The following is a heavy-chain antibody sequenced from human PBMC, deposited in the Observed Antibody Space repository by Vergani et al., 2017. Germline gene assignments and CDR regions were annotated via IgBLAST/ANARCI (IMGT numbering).Heavy chain of an antibody. D-gene: IGHD1-26*01. CDR1: GLTFSSYS. Sequence: EVQLVESGGGLVQPGGSLRLLCAASGLTFSSYSMIWVRQAPGKGLEWVSYISSSSSTIYYAVSVKGRITISRHNAKNSMFLQMNRLGAEDAAVYYCARVVGAYVLDYWGQGILVTVSS. V-gene: IGHV3-48*01. CDR2: ISSSSSTI. J-gene: IGHJ4*02. CDR3: ARVVGAYVLDY.